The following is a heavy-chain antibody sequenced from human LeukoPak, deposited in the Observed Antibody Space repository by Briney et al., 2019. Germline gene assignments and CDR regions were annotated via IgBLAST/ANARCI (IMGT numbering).Heavy chain of an antibody. CDR3: ATERVVPAAIGAFDI. V-gene: IGHV3-64*01. CDR2: ISSNGGST. J-gene: IGHJ3*02. CDR1: GFTFSSYA. D-gene: IGHD2-2*01. Sequence: GGSLRLSCAASGFTFSSYAMHWVRQAPGKGLEYVSAISSNGGSTYYANSVKGRFTISRDNSKNTLYLQMGSLRAEDMAVYYCATERVVPAAIGAFDIWGQGTMVTVS.